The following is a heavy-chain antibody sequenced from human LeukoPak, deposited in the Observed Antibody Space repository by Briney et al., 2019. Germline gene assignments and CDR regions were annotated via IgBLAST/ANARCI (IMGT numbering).Heavy chain of an antibody. CDR1: GRSISRYS. J-gene: IGHJ6*03. D-gene: IGHD3-16*01. CDR2: IYYSGST. CDR3: ARETSPKGAHYMDV. Sequence: SETLSLTCIVSGRSISRYSWSWIRQPPGKGREWIGYIYYSGSTNYNHSLKSRVTISVDTSKNQFSLKLSSVTAADTAVYYCARETSPKGAHYMDVWGKGTTVTISS. V-gene: IGHV4-59*01.